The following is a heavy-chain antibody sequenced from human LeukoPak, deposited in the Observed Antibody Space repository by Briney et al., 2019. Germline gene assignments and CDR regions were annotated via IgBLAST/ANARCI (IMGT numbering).Heavy chain of an antibody. CDR1: GGTFSSYA. Sequence: ASVKVSCKASGGTFSSYAISWVRQAPGQGLEWMGWISAYNGNTNYAQKLQGRVTMTTDTSTSTAYMELRSLRSDDTAVYYCARDSDPYTFDIWGQGTMVTVSS. CDR2: ISAYNGNT. CDR3: ARDSDPYTFDI. V-gene: IGHV1-18*01. D-gene: IGHD3-16*01. J-gene: IGHJ3*02.